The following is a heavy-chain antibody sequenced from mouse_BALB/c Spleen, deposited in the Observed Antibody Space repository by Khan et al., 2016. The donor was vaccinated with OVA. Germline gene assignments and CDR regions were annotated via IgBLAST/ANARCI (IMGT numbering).Heavy chain of an antibody. CDR3: ASHLTGSFAY. D-gene: IGHD4-1*01. Sequence: EVELVESGGDLVKPGGSLKFSCAASGFTFSSYSMSWVRQTPDKRLEWVATISSGGDYTYYSDNVKGRFTISRDNAKNTLYLQMSSLKSEDTAMYYCASHLTGSFAYWGQVTLVTVSA. CDR2: ISSGGDYT. V-gene: IGHV5-6*01. CDR1: GFTFSSYS. J-gene: IGHJ3*01.